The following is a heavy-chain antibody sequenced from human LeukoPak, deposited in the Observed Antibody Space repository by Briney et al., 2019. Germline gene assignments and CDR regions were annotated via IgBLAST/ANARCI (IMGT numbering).Heavy chain of an antibody. Sequence: PSETLSLTCTVSGGSISSSSYYWGWIRQPPGKGLEWIGSIYYSGSTYYNPSLKSRVTISVDTSKNQFSLKLSSVTAADTAVYYCARFHVDTAMGTEGFDAFDILGQGTMVTGSS. V-gene: IGHV4-39*07. D-gene: IGHD5-18*01. CDR3: ARFHVDTAMGTEGFDAFDI. CDR2: IYYSGST. CDR1: GGSISSSSYY. J-gene: IGHJ3*02.